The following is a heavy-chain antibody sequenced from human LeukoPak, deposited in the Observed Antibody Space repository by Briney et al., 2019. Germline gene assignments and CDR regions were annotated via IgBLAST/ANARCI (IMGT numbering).Heavy chain of an antibody. CDR2: INHSGST. J-gene: IGHJ5*02. V-gene: IGHV4-34*01. CDR3: ARGWGLTGTTNWFDP. D-gene: IGHD1-7*01. Sequence: SETLSLTCAVYGGSFSGYYWSWIRQPPGKGLEWIGEINHSGSTNYNPSLKSRVTISVDTSKNQFSLKLSSVTAADTAVYYCARGWGLTGTTNWFDPWAREPWSPSPQ. CDR1: GGSFSGYY.